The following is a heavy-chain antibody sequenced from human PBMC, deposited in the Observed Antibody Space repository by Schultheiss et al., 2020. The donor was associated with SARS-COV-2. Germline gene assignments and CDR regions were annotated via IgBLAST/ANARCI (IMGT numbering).Heavy chain of an antibody. Sequence: GGSLRLSCAASGFTFSQHDMHWVRQGPGKGLEWVALISHNGNKKYYVDSLKGRFTISRDNPGNTLFLQMNALRPEDTAVYYCAKEVAATGLFYYGMDVWGQGTTVTVSS. D-gene: IGHD1-1*01. V-gene: IGHV3-30*18. CDR1: GFTFSQHD. J-gene: IGHJ6*02. CDR3: AKEVAATGLFYYGMDV. CDR2: ISHNGNKK.